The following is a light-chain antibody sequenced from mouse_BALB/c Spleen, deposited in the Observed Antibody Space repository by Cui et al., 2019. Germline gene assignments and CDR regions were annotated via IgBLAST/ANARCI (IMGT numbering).Light chain of an antibody. CDR1: SSVSY. CDR3: QQWSSNPVT. Sequence: QIVLTQSQAIMSASPGEKVTMPCSASSSVSYMHWYQQKSGTSPKRGIYDTSKLASGVPARFSGSGSGTSYSLTISSMEAEDAATYYCQQWSSNPVTFGGGTKLEIK. V-gene: IGKV4-59*01. CDR2: DTS. J-gene: IGKJ1*01.